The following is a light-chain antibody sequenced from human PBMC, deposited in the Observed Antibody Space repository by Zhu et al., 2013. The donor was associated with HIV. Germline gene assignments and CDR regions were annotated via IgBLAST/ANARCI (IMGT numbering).Light chain of an antibody. J-gene: IGLJ2*01. Sequence: QSVLTQPPSVSGAPGQRITISCTGSSSNIGAGYDVQWYQQFPGTAPKLLIYDNTYRPSGVPDRFSGSKSGTSASLAISGLRSEDEADYYCAAWDDSLSGPVFGGGTKLTVL. CDR3: AAWDDSLSGPV. V-gene: IGLV1-40*01. CDR1: SSNIGAGYD. CDR2: DNT.